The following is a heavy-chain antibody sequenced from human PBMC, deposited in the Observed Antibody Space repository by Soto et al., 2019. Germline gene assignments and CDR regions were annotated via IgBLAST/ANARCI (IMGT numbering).Heavy chain of an antibody. CDR1: GYTFSGYA. D-gene: IGHD3-16*01. CDR2: ISAYNGNT. V-gene: IGHV1-18*01. CDR3: ARDLGGGLFDP. J-gene: IGHJ5*02. Sequence: ASVKLSCKASGYTFSGYAISWVRQAPGQGLEWMGWISAYNGNTNYAQKLQGRVTMTTDTSTSTAYMELRSLRSDDTAVYYCARDLGGGLFDPWGQGTLVTVSS.